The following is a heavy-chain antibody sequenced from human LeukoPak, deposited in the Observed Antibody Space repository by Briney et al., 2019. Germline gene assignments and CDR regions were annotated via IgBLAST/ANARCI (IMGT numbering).Heavy chain of an antibody. CDR3: ARARYCSGGSCYGHYYYYYMDV. CDR2: IYYRGST. CDR1: GGSISSYY. V-gene: IGHV4-59*01. J-gene: IGHJ6*03. Sequence: KPSETLSLTCTVSGGSISSYYWSWIRQPPGKGLEWIGYIYYRGSTNYNPSLKSRVTISVDTSKNQFSLKLSSVTAADTAVYYCARARYCSGGSCYGHYYYYYMDVWGKGTTVTVSS. D-gene: IGHD2-15*01.